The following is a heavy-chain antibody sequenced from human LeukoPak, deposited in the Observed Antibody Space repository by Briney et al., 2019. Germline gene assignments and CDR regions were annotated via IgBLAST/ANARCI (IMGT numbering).Heavy chain of an antibody. CDR2: ISSSSSYI. Sequence: PGGSLRLSCVVSGFTFSSYPMNWVRQAPGKGLEWVSSISSSSSYIYYADSVKGRFTISRDNAKNSLYLQMNSLRAEDTAVYYCARDGSGRPFDYWGQGTLVTVSS. CDR3: ARDGSGRPFDY. V-gene: IGHV3-21*01. J-gene: IGHJ4*02. D-gene: IGHD3-10*01. CDR1: GFTFSSYP.